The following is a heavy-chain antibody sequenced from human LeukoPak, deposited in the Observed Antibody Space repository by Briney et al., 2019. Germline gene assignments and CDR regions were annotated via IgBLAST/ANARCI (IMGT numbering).Heavy chain of an antibody. J-gene: IGHJ4*02. CDR1: GFTFSSYG. D-gene: IGHD5-24*01. V-gene: IGHV3-33*06. Sequence: PGRSLRLSCAASGFTFSSYGMHWVGQAPGKGLEWVAVIWYDGSNKYYADSVKGRFTISRDNSKNTLYLQMNSLRAEDTAVYYCAKDRRDGYPPCLDYWGQGTLVTVSS. CDR2: IWYDGSNK. CDR3: AKDRRDGYPPCLDY.